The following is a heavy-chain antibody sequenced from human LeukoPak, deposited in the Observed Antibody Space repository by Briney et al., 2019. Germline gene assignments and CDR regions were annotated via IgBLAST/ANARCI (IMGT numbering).Heavy chain of an antibody. J-gene: IGHJ6*02. CDR2: IYYSGST. CDR1: GGSISSYY. D-gene: IGHD3/OR15-3a*01. CDR3: ARDHGPRYYYGMDV. V-gene: IGHV4-59*01. Sequence: SETLSLTCTVSGGSISSYYWSWIRQPPGKGLEWIGYIYYSGSTNYNPSLKSRVTISVDTSKNQFSLKLSSVTAADTAVYYCARDHGPRYYYGMDVWGQGTTVTVSS.